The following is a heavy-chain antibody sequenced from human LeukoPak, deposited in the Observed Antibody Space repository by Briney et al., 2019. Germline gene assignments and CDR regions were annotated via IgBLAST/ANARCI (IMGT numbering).Heavy chain of an antibody. Sequence: GGSLRLSCAASGFTFSNYWMHWVRQAPGKGLEWVANMKQDGSEKYYVDSVKGRFTISRDDAKNSLYLQMNSLRAGDTAVYYCVRAMDVWGQGTTVTVSS. CDR2: MKQDGSEK. V-gene: IGHV3-7*03. CDR3: VRAMDV. CDR1: GFTFSNYW. J-gene: IGHJ6*02.